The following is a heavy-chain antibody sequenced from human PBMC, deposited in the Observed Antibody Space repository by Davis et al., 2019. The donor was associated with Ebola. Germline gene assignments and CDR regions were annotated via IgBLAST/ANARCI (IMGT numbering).Heavy chain of an antibody. J-gene: IGHJ6*02. D-gene: IGHD1/OR15-1a*01. Sequence: PGGSLRLSCAASGFTFDDYAMHWVRQAPGKGLEWVSGISWNSGSIGYADSVKGRFTISRDNAKNSLYLQMNSLRAEDTALYYCAKDILGEEHRVPSGMDVWGQGTTVTVSS. V-gene: IGHV3-9*01. CDR2: ISWNSGSI. CDR1: GFTFDDYA. CDR3: AKDILGEEHRVPSGMDV.